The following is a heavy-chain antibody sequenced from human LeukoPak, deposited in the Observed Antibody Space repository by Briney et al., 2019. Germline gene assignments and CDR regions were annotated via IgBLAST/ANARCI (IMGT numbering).Heavy chain of an antibody. J-gene: IGHJ4*02. CDR2: IYPGDSDT. D-gene: IGHD2-21*01. CDR1: GYSFTSYR. CDR3: ARLAYCGGDCYLYFDY. V-gene: IGHV5-51*01. Sequence: GESLKISCQGSGYSFTSYRIGWVRQMPGKGLEWMGIIYPGDSDTRYSPSFQGQVTISADKSISTAYLQWSSLKASDTAKYYCARLAYCGGDCYLYFDYWGQGTLVTVSS.